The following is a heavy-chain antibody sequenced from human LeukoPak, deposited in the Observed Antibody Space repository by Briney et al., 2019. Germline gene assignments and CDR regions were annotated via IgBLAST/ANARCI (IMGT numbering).Heavy chain of an antibody. CDR2: ISAYNGNT. D-gene: IGHD6-13*01. CDR3: ARDAYSSSLYYYYYYYMDV. V-gene: IGHV1-18*01. J-gene: IGHJ6*03. CDR1: GYTFTSYG. Sequence: ASVKVSCKASGYTFTSYGISWVRQAPGQGLEWMGWISAYNGNTNYAQKFQGRVTMTRDTSISTAYMELSRLRSDDTAVYYCARDAYSSSLYYYYYYYMDVWGKGTTVTISS.